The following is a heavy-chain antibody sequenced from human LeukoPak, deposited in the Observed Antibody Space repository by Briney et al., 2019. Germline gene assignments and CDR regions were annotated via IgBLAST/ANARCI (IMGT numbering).Heavy chain of an antibody. CDR3: ARDKKDDLPDY. J-gene: IGHJ4*02. CDR1: GGTFSSYA. CDR2: IIPIFGTA. Sequence: GASVKVSCKASGGTFSSYAISWVRQAPGQGLEWMGGIIPIFGTANYAQKFQGRVTITADKSTSTAYMELSSLRSEDTAVYYCARDKKDDLPDYWGQGTLVTVSS. V-gene: IGHV1-69*06. D-gene: IGHD1-1*01.